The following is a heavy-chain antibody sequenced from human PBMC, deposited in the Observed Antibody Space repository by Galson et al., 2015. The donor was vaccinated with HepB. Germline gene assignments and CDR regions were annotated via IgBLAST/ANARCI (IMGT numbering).Heavy chain of an antibody. CDR2: ISGNGGST. J-gene: IGHJ4*02. Sequence: SLRLSCAASGFTFSSYAMHWVRQAPGKGLEYVSAISGNGGSTYYANSVKGRFTISRDNSKNTLYLQMGSLRAEDMAVYYCARSPCGGDCYSFDYWGQGTLVTVSS. CDR1: GFTFSSYA. D-gene: IGHD2-21*02. V-gene: IGHV3-64*01. CDR3: ARSPCGGDCYSFDY.